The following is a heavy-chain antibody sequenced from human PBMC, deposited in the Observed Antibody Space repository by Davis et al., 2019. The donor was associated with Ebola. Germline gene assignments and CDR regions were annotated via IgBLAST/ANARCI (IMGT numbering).Heavy chain of an antibody. CDR1: GGSISSGDYY. CDR3: ARDMTPGSSGYYGGIDY. CDR2: INHSGST. D-gene: IGHD3-22*01. Sequence: PSETLSLTCTVSGGSISSGDYYWSWIRQPPGKGLEWIGEINHSGSTNYNPSLKSRVTISVDTSKNQFSLKLSSVTAADTAVYYCARDMTPGSSGYYGGIDYWGQGTLVTVSS. V-gene: IGHV4-61*08. J-gene: IGHJ4*02.